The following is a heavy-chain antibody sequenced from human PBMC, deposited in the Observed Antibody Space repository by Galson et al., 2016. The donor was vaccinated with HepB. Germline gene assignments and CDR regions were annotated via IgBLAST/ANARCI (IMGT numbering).Heavy chain of an antibody. CDR2: IIPIFLTS. CDR1: GGIFRGYP. J-gene: IGHJ4*02. V-gene: IGHV1-69*13. D-gene: IGHD3-22*01. CDR3: AGRSNGYYYFEY. Sequence: SVKVSCKASGGIFRGYPINWVRQAPGQGLEWLGGIIPIFLTSNYAQKFQGRVTITADETTSTAYTELSSLRSEDTAIYYRAGRSNGYYYFEYWGQGTVVTVSS.